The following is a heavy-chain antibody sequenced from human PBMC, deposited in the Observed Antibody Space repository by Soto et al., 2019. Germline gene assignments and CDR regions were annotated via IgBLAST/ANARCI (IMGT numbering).Heavy chain of an antibody. J-gene: IGHJ6*02. Sequence: PGESLKISCKVSGYSFTRYWIGWVRQMPGKGLEWMGIINPGDSDTSYSPSFQGHVAISADKSISTAYLQWSSLKASDTAMYYCARTTYCSSTSCYFLYYYYGMDVWGQGTTVTVSS. CDR1: GYSFTRYW. V-gene: IGHV5-51*01. CDR3: ARTTYCSSTSCYFLYYYYGMDV. CDR2: INPGDSDT. D-gene: IGHD2-2*01.